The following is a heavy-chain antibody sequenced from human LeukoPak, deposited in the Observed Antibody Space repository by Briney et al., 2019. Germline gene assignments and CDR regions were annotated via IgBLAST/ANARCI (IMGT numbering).Heavy chain of an antibody. CDR2: FDPEDGET. J-gene: IGHJ6*03. Sequence: ASVKVSCKVSGYTLTELSMHWVRQAPGKGLEWMGGFDPEDGETIYAQKFQGRVTMTEDTSTDTAYMELSSLRSEDTAVYYCATDLVPQGSHRDYYYMDVWGKGTTVTVSS. CDR3: ATDLVPQGSHRDYYYMDV. D-gene: IGHD6-6*01. CDR1: GYTLTELS. V-gene: IGHV1-24*01.